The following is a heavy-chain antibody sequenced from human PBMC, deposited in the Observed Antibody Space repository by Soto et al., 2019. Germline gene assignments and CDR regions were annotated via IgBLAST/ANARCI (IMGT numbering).Heavy chain of an antibody. Sequence: ASVKVSCKASGYTFTSYYMHWVRQAPGQGLEWMGIINPSGGSKSYAQKFQGRVTMTRDTSTSTVYMELSSLRSEDTAVYYCAREKVVPAAMPAYYYYGIDVWGQGTTVTVSS. J-gene: IGHJ6*02. D-gene: IGHD2-2*01. CDR2: INPSGGSK. CDR1: GYTFTSYY. V-gene: IGHV1-46*03. CDR3: AREKVVPAAMPAYYYYGIDV.